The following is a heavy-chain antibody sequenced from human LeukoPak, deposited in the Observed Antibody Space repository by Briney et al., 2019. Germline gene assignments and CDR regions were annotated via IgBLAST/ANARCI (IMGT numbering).Heavy chain of an antibody. CDR1: GGSFSGYY. J-gene: IGHJ3*02. Sequence: SETLSLTCAVYGGSFSGYYWSWIRQPPGKGLEWIGEINHSGSTNYNPSLKSRVTISVDTSKNQFSLKLSSVTAADTAVYYCARGYYYDSSGSDAFDIWGQGTMVTVSS. CDR2: INHSGST. D-gene: IGHD3-22*01. CDR3: ARGYYYDSSGSDAFDI. V-gene: IGHV4-34*01.